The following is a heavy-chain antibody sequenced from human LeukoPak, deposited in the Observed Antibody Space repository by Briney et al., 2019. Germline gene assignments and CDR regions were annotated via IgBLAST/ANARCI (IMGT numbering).Heavy chain of an antibody. V-gene: IGHV3-30*04. D-gene: IGHD2-15*01. CDR2: IRYDGSNK. J-gene: IGHJ6*03. CDR3: ARSGGSRVYYYYYMDV. CDR1: GFTFSSYA. Sequence: GGSLRLSCAASGFTFSSYAMHWVRQAPGKGLEWVSFIRYDGSNKYYADSVKGRFTISRDNSKNTLYLQMNSLGAEDTAVYYCARSGGSRVYYYYYMDVWGKGTTVTVSS.